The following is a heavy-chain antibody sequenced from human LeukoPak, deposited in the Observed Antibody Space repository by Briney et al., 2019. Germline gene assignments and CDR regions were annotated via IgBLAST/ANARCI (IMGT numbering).Heavy chain of an antibody. Sequence: GASVKVSCKASGYTFTSYGISWVRQAPGQRLEWMGWISAYNGNTNYAQKLQGRVTMTTDTSTSTAYMELRSLRSDDTAVYYCARDFQPYCGGDCPFDYWGQGTLVTVSS. CDR2: ISAYNGNT. CDR1: GYTFTSYG. J-gene: IGHJ4*02. V-gene: IGHV1-18*01. CDR3: ARDFQPYCGGDCPFDY. D-gene: IGHD2-21*02.